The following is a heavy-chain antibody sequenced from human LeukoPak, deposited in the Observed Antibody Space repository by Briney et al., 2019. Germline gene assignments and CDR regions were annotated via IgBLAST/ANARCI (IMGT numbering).Heavy chain of an antibody. Sequence: PGGSLRLSCAASGFTFSSYEMNWARQAPGKGLEWVSYISSSGATRYYADSVKGRFAMSRDNAKNSLYLLLNSLRAEDTAVYYCAREVVVAATRYMDVWGKGTTVTISS. CDR1: GFTFSSYE. J-gene: IGHJ6*03. CDR2: ISSSGATR. D-gene: IGHD2-15*01. V-gene: IGHV3-48*03. CDR3: AREVVVAATRYMDV.